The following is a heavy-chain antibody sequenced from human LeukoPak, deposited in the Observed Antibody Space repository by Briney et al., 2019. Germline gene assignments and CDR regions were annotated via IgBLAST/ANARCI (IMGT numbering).Heavy chain of an antibody. D-gene: IGHD3-22*01. V-gene: IGHV3-11*05. Sequence: PGGSLGLSCAASGFTFSDYYMSWIRQAPGKGLEWVSYISSSSSYTNYADSVKGRFTISRDNAKNSLYLQMNSLRAEDTAVYYCARVLGYYDSSGYYPDAFDIWGQGTMVTVSS. J-gene: IGHJ3*02. CDR1: GFTFSDYY. CDR2: ISSSSSYT. CDR3: ARVLGYYDSSGYYPDAFDI.